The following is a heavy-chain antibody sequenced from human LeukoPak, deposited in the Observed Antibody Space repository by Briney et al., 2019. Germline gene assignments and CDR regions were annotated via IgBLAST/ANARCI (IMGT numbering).Heavy chain of an antibody. J-gene: IGHJ4*02. D-gene: IGHD6-6*01. Sequence: PGGSLRLSCAASGFTFSSYGMHWVRQAPGKGLEWVAFIRYDGSNKYYADSVKGRFTISRDNSKNTLYLQMNSLRAEDTAVYYCAKDYDRSSAIDYWGQGTLVTVSS. CDR2: IRYDGSNK. V-gene: IGHV3-30*02. CDR3: AKDYDRSSAIDY. CDR1: GFTFSSYG.